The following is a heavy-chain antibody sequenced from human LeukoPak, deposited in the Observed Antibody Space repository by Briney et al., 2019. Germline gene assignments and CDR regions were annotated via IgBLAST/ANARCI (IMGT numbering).Heavy chain of an antibody. CDR3: ARDLLSKSRIHEGSMDI. Sequence: PGGSLRLSCAASGFTFSSYSMNWVRQAPGKGLEWVSSISSSSSYIYYADSVKGRFTISRDNAKNSLYLQMKSPRAEDTAVYYCARDLLSKSRIHEGSMDIWGKGTTVTISS. V-gene: IGHV3-21*01. J-gene: IGHJ6*03. CDR1: GFTFSSYS. D-gene: IGHD3-10*01. CDR2: ISSSSSYI.